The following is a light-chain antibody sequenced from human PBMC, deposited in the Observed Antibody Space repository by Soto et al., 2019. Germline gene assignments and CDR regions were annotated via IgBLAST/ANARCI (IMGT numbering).Light chain of an antibody. Sequence: VLTQAPDTLSVSPGERATLSCRASQAINNNVAWYQLKDGQVPRLLIYGASTRAADVPARFSGGGSGTEFTITISSLQSEDFAEYHCQQYNNWTQTFGQGTKVEIK. V-gene: IGKV3-15*01. CDR3: QQYNNWTQT. J-gene: IGKJ1*01. CDR2: GAS. CDR1: QAINNN.